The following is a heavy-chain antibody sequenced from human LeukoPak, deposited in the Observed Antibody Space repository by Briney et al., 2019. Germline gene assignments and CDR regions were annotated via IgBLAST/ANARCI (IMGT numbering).Heavy chain of an antibody. J-gene: IGHJ3*02. CDR2: ISSTGSYI. CDR1: GFTFSRYN. CDR3: ARDAWSCSGGTCRRDGFDI. V-gene: IGHV3-21*01. D-gene: IGHD2-15*01. Sequence: GGSLRLSCAASGFTFSRYNINWVRQAPGKGLGWVSSISSTGSYIYYADSVKGRFTISRDNAKNSLYLQMSSLRAEDTAMYYCARDAWSCSGGTCRRDGFDIWGQGTMVTVSS.